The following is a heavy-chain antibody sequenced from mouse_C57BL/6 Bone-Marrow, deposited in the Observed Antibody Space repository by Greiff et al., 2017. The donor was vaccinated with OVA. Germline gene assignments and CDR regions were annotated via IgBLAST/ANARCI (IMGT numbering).Heavy chain of an antibody. CDR1: GYTFTEYT. CDR2: FYPGSGSI. V-gene: IGHV1-62-2*01. CDR3: ARHEDALRDDGGWFAY. J-gene: IGHJ3*01. D-gene: IGHD2-14*01. Sequence: QVQLQQSGPELVKPGASVKMSCKASGYTFTEYTIHWVKQRSGQGLEWIGWFYPGSGSIKYNEKFKDKATLTADKSSSTVYMELSRLTSEDSAVYFCARHEDALRDDGGWFAYWGQGTLVTVSA.